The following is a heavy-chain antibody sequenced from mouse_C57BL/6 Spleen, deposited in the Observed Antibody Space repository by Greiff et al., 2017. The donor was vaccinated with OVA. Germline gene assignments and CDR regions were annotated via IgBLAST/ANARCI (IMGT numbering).Heavy chain of an antibody. Sequence: VQLQQPGAELVRPGSSVKLSCKASGYTFTSYWMHWVKQRPIQGLEWIGNIDPSDSETHYNQKFKDKATLTVDKSSSTAYMQLSSLTSEDSAVYYCARGSSGYAMDDWGQGTSVTVSS. V-gene: IGHV1-52*01. CDR1: GYTFTSYW. J-gene: IGHJ4*01. CDR3: ARGSSGYAMDD. CDR2: IDPSDSET. D-gene: IGHD3-1*01.